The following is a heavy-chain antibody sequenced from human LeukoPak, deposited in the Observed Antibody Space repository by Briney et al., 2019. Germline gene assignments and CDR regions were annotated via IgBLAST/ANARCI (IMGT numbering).Heavy chain of an antibody. CDR3: ARDKGGHDNAFDY. V-gene: IGHV1-18*01. CDR2: IDPYNVNR. Sequence: ASVKVSCKASGYSFISYGISWVRQAPGQGLEWMGWIDPYNVNRNYVQKFQGRVTMTTDTSTTTAYMELGSLTSDDTGVYYCARDKGGHDNAFDYWGQGTLVTVSS. D-gene: IGHD3-9*01. CDR1: GYSFISYG. J-gene: IGHJ4*02.